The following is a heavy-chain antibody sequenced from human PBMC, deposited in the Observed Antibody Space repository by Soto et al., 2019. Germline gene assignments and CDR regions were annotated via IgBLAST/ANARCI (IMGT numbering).Heavy chain of an antibody. V-gene: IGHV4-30-4*01. J-gene: IGHJ6*02. CDR1: GGSISSGDDF. D-gene: IGHD1-20*01. CDR2: IYYSGST. Sequence: QVQLQESGPGLVKPSQTLSLTCTVSGGSISSGDDFWTWIRQPPGKGLEWIGYIYYSGSTYYNPSLKRRLTMSVDTSKNQFSLKLTSVNAAVTALYYCARDRSNWKDYDYYGMDVWGQGTTVTVSS. CDR3: ARDRSNWKDYDYYGMDV.